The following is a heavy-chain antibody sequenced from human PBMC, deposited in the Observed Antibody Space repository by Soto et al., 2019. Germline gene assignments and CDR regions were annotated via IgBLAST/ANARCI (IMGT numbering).Heavy chain of an antibody. D-gene: IGHD3-3*01. V-gene: IGHV4-34*01. J-gene: IGHJ5*02. CDR2: INHTGGT. CDR3: ATRITVFGLLIPPFDP. CDR1: GGSVNGYY. Sequence: SETLSLTCAVYGGSVNGYYWNWIRQPPGKGLEWIGDINHTGGTHYNPSLKSRVTMSVDTSKNQFSLRLSSVTAADTAIYYCATRITVFGLLIPPFDPWGQGTQVTVPQ.